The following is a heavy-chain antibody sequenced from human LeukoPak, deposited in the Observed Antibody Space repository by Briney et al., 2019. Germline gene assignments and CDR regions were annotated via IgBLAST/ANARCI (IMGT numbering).Heavy chain of an antibody. CDR2: ISAYNGNT. V-gene: IGHV1-18*01. J-gene: IGHJ4*02. CDR1: GYTFTIYG. D-gene: IGHD1-26*01. CDR3: ARDQESWESFDY. Sequence: ASVKVSCTPSGYTFTIYGISWVRQAPGQGLEWMGWISAYNGNTNYAQKLQGRVTMTTDTSTSTAYMELRSLRSDNTALYYCARDQESWESFDYWGQGTLVTVSS.